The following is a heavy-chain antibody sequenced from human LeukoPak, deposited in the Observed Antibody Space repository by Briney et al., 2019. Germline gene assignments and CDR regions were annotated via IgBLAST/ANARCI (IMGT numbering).Heavy chain of an antibody. CDR3: TKGRSNHY. CDR1: GFTFSDFW. D-gene: IGHD3-10*01. Sequence: GGSLRLSYAASGFTFSDFWMGWVRQAPGKGLEWVANINQDGSENYYVDSVKGRFTISRDNAKNSLYLQMNSLRAEDTAVYYCTKGRSNHYWGQGTLVTVST. V-gene: IGHV3-7*01. CDR2: INQDGSEN. J-gene: IGHJ4*02.